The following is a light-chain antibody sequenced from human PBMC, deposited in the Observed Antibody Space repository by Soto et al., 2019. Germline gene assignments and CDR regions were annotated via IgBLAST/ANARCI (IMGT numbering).Light chain of an antibody. CDR1: SSNVGTYNL. V-gene: IGLV2-23*02. CDR2: EVS. J-gene: IGLJ1*01. CDR3: CSYADVSSYV. Sequence: QSVLTQPASVSGSPGQSITISCTGTSSNVGTYNLVSWYQQHPGEAPKLLIYEVSERPSGVSIRFTASKSGNTASLTISGLQAEDEADYYCCSYADVSSYVFGTGTQLTVL.